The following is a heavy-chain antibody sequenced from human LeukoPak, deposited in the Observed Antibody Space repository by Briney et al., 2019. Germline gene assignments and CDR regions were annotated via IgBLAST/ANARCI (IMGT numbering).Heavy chain of an antibody. J-gene: IGHJ4*02. CDR1: GGSFSGYY. Sequence: SETLSLTCAVYGGSFSGYYWSWIRQPPGKGLEWMGEINHSGSTNYNPSLKSRVTISVDTSKNQFCLKLSSVTAADTAVYYCARQRGYYDSSGYYFFSSWFDYWGQGTLVTVSS. V-gene: IGHV4-34*01. D-gene: IGHD3-22*01. CDR3: ARQRGYYDSSGYYFFSSWFDY. CDR2: INHSGST.